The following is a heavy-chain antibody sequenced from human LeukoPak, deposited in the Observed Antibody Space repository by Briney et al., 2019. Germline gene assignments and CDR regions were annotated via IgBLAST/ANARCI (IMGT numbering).Heavy chain of an antibody. D-gene: IGHD4-23*01. V-gene: IGHV4-34*01. J-gene: IGHJ4*02. CDR2: IGHSGNT. CDR1: GGSFSTYY. CDR3: ATQGAYGGNDY. Sequence: SGTLSLTCAVFGGSFSTYYWSWIRQPPGKGLEWIGEIGHSGNTNYNPSLRSRVTISVDTSQSQFSLKLSSVTAADTAVYYCATQGAYGGNDYWGQGTLVTVSS.